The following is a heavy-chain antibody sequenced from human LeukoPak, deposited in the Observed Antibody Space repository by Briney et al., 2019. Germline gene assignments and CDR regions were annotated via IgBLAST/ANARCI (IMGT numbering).Heavy chain of an antibody. D-gene: IGHD2-15*01. CDR2: IYYTGGT. CDR3: ARGRIVVATTGAFYI. J-gene: IGHJ3*02. CDR1: GGSISPSY. V-gene: IGHV4-59*12. Sequence: PSETLSLSPAASGGSISPSYSIQIRQPPGKGLEWIGYIYYTGGTSYSPSLNSRATISVDTSKNQISLKLNSVTAADTAVYYCARGRIVVATTGAFYIGTGGTMVPVSS.